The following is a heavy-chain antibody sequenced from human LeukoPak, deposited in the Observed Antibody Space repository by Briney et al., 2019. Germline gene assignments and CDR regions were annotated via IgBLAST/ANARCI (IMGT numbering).Heavy chain of an antibody. V-gene: IGHV3-48*03. CDR2: ISSSGSTI. CDR1: GFTFSSYE. D-gene: IGHD6-13*01. Sequence: PGGSLRLSCAASGFTFSSYEMNWVRQAPGKGPEWVSYISSSGSTIYYADSVKGRFTISRDNAKNSLYLQMNSLRAEDTAVYYCARDFSGQQLNWFDPWGQGTLVTVSS. J-gene: IGHJ5*02. CDR3: ARDFSGQQLNWFDP.